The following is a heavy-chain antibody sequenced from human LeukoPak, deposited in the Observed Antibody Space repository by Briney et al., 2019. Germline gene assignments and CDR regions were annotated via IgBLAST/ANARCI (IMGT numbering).Heavy chain of an antibody. CDR1: GGSISSYY. J-gene: IGHJ4*02. CDR3: ASHGLVRGVSIIDY. D-gene: IGHD3-10*01. V-gene: IGHV4-59*01. CDR2: IYYSGST. Sequence: SETLSLTCTVSGGSISSYYWSWIRQPPGKGLEWIGYIYYSGSTNYNPSLKSRVTISVDTSKNQFSLKLSSVTAADTAVYYCASHGLVRGVSIIDYWGQGTLVTVSS.